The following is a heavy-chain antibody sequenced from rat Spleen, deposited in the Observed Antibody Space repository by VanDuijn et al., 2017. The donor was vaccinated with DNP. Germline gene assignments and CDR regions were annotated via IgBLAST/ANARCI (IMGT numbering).Heavy chain of an antibody. CDR2: ITSSGSST. CDR3: ARDRITSFDY. V-gene: IGHV5-31*01. CDR1: GFPFSNYW. J-gene: IGHJ2*01. D-gene: IGHD1-10*01. Sequence: EVELVETGGGLVQPGRSLKLSCVTSGFPFSNYWMYWIRRAPGKGLEWVASITSSGSSTYYPDSVKGRFTISRDNAKDTLYLQMNSLRSEDTATYYCARDRITSFDYWGQGVMVTVSS.